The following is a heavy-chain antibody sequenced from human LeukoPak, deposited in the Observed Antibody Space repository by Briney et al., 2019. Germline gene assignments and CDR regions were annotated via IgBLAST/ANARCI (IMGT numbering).Heavy chain of an antibody. D-gene: IGHD5-18*01. V-gene: IGHV3-30*04. CDR2: ISYDGSNK. CDR3: ARLPNTYGYTYFDY. Sequence: GGSLRLSCAASGFTFSIYAMHWVRQAPGKGLEWVAVISYDGSNKYYADSVKGRFTISRDNSKNTLYLQMNSLTAENTALYYCARLPNTYGYTYFDYWGQGTLVTVSS. J-gene: IGHJ4*02. CDR1: GFTFSIYA.